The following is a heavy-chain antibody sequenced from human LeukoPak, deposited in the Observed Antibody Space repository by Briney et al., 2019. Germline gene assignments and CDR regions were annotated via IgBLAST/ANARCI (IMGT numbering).Heavy chain of an antibody. J-gene: IGHJ6*03. D-gene: IGHD3-22*01. CDR1: GGSFSGYY. CDR3: ARDFYYYDSTERSGVRVCYMDV. CDR2: INHSGST. Sequence: PSETLSLTCAVYGGSFSGYYWSWIRQPPGKGLEWIGEINHSGSTNHNPSLKSRVTISVDTSKNQFSLKLSSVTAADAAVYYCARDFYYYDSTERSGVRVCYMDVWGKGTTVTVSS. V-gene: IGHV4-34*01.